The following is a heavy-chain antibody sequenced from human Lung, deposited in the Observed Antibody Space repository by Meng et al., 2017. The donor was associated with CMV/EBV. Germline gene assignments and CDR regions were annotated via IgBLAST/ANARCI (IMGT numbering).Heavy chain of an antibody. Sequence: GEXXKISCAASGFTFSSYWMHWVRQAPGKGLVWVSRINSDGSSTSYADSVKGRFTISRDNAKNTLYLQMNSLRAEDTAVYYCARAADLYDYYDSSGYYGYWGQGKXV. V-gene: IGHV3-74*01. CDR2: INSDGSST. CDR1: GFTFSSYW. J-gene: IGHJ4*02. D-gene: IGHD3-22*01. CDR3: ARAADLYDYYDSSGYYGY.